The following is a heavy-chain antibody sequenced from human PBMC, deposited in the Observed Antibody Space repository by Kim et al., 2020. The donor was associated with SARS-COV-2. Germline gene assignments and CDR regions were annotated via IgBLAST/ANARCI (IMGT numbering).Heavy chain of an antibody. CDR3: ARVGYDILAGYFDY. V-gene: IGHV1-46*01. J-gene: IGHJ4*02. Sequence: AQKCQGRVTMTSDTSTSTVYMELSSLRSEDTAVYYCARVGYDILAGYFDYWGQGTLVTVSS. D-gene: IGHD3-9*01.